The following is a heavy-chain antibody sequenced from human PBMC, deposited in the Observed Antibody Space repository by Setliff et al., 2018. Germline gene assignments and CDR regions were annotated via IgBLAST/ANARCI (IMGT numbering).Heavy chain of an antibody. D-gene: IGHD6-13*01. CDR3: ARDEGSSYFYGMDV. V-gene: IGHV4-59*01. CDR2: IYYSGST. Sequence: SETLSLTCTVSGGSINSYYWSWIRQPPGKGLEWIGYIYYSGSTNYNPSLKSRVTISVDTSKNQFSLKLSSVTAADTAVYYCARDEGSSYFYGMDVWGQGTTVTVSS. CDR1: GGSINSYY. J-gene: IGHJ6*02.